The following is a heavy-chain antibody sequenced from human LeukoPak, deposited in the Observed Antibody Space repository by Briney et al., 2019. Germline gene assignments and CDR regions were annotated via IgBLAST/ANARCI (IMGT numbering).Heavy chain of an antibody. Sequence: GGSLRLSCAASGFTFTIYAMSWVRQAPGKGLEWVSSISGSGGSTFYVDSVKGRFTISRDNTKNTLYLQMNSLRAEDTALYSCAKDPQRGSPYYFDYWGQGTLVTVSS. CDR2: ISGSGGST. J-gene: IGHJ4*02. CDR3: AKDPQRGSPYYFDY. CDR1: GFTFTIYA. V-gene: IGHV3-23*01. D-gene: IGHD1-26*01.